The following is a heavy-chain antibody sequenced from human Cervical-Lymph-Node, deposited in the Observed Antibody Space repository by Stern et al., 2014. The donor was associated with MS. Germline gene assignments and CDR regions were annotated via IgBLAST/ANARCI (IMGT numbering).Heavy chain of an antibody. CDR1: AFTFSDYG. J-gene: IGHJ4*02. CDR3: ARDADTNGYSYFDY. V-gene: IGHV3-33*01. CDR2: TGYDGINK. D-gene: IGHD3-22*01. Sequence: VHLVESGGGVVQPGRSLRLSCAASAFTFSDYGMHWVRQAPGRGLEWVAGTGYDGINKYYADSVKGRFTISRDNSRNTLYLQMSSLRAEDTALYYGARDADTNGYSYFDYWGQGTLVTVSS.